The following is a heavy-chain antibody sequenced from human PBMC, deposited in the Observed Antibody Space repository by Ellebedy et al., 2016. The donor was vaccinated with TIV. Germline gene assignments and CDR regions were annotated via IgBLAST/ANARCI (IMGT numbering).Heavy chain of an antibody. Sequence: GESLKISCAASGFLFNDAWMNWVRQAPGKGREWVGRTQHISEGGTTDYAAPVKGRFTISIDDSKNTLYLQMNSLTTEDTAVYYCTTDWGSGTSYKVAFDLWGQGTTVTVSS. CDR1: GFLFNDAW. D-gene: IGHD1-26*01. CDR2: TQHISEGGTT. J-gene: IGHJ3*01. CDR3: TTDWGSGTSYKVAFDL. V-gene: IGHV3-15*01.